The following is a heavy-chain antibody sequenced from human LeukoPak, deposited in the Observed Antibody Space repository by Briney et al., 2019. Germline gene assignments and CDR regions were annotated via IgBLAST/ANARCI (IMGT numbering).Heavy chain of an antibody. D-gene: IGHD4-17*01. CDR2: ISSSSSTI. CDR1: GVTFSSYI. Sequence: GGPLRLSRAASGVTFSSYIMNRVRPAPRKGLEWVSYISSSSSTIYYADSLKGRFTISRDYAKNSLYLQMHSLRAEDTAVYYGARDSYGVCGQDVWGEGTTVTVSS. J-gene: IGHJ6*04. V-gene: IGHV3-48*01. CDR3: ARDSYGVCGQDV.